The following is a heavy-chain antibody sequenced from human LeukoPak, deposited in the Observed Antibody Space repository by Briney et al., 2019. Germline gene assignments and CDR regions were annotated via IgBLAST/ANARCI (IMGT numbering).Heavy chain of an antibody. CDR1: GGTFSSYA. J-gene: IGHJ1*01. CDR2: IIPIFGTA. D-gene: IGHD3-3*01. V-gene: IGHV1-69*01. CDR3: ARGNLKSEYDFWSGYYISAEYFQH. Sequence: SVKVSCKASGGTFSSYAISWVRQAPGQGLEWMGGIIPIFGTANYAQKFQGRVTITADESTSTAYMELSSLRSEDTAVYYCARGNLKSEYDFWSGYYISAEYFQHWGQGTLVTVSS.